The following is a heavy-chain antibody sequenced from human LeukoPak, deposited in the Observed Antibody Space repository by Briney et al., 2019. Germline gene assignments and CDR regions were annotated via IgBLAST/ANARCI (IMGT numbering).Heavy chain of an antibody. V-gene: IGHV3-66*01. CDR1: EFSVGSNY. J-gene: IGHJ6*03. D-gene: IGHD1-1*01. CDR3: ALTTRGYYYYYMDV. CDR2: IYSGGST. Sequence: GGSLRLSCAASEFSVGSNYMTWVRQAPGKGLEWVSLIYSGGSTYYADSVKGRFTISRDNSKNTLYLQMNSLRAEDTAVYYCALTTRGYYYYYMDVWGKGTTVTISS.